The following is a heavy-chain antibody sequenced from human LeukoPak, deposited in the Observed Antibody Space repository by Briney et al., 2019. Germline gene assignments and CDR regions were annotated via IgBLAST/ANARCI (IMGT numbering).Heavy chain of an antibody. Sequence: GGSLRLSCAASGFTLRSYTMNWVRQAPGKGLEWVSSIGISSNKIYYADSVKGRFIISRDNAKNSVYLQMNSLRAEDTAVYYCARGPSYRGIDYWGQGTLVTVSS. V-gene: IGHV3-21*01. D-gene: IGHD3-16*01. J-gene: IGHJ4*02. CDR2: IGISSNKI. CDR1: GFTLRSYT. CDR3: ARGPSYRGIDY.